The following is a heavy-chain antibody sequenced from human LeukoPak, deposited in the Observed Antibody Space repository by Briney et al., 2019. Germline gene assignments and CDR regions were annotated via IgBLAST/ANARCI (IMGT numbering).Heavy chain of an antibody. Sequence: SETLSLTCTVSGGSISTYYWSWLRQPPGKGLEWIGEINHSGSTNYNPSLKSRVTISVDTSKNQFSLKLSSVTAADTAVYYCARFSRYYGSGRPFDYWGQGTLVTVSS. J-gene: IGHJ4*02. CDR2: INHSGST. CDR3: ARFSRYYGSGRPFDY. CDR1: GGSISTYY. V-gene: IGHV4-34*01. D-gene: IGHD3-10*01.